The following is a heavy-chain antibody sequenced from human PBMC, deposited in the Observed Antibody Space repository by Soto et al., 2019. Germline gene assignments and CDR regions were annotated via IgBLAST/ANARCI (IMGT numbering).Heavy chain of an antibody. V-gene: IGHV4-34*01. J-gene: IGHJ4*02. Sequence: SETLSLTCAVYGGSFSGYYWSWIRQPPGKGLEWIGEINHSGSTNYNPSLKSRATISVDTSKNQFSLKLSSVTAADTAVYYCARVARRYFDYWGQGTLVTVSS. CDR2: INHSGST. CDR3: ARVARRYFDY. CDR1: GGSFSGYY.